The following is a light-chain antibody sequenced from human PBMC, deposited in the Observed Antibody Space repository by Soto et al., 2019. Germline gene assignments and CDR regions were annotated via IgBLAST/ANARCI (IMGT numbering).Light chain of an antibody. CDR2: DAS. CDR1: QSISSW. J-gene: IGKJ1*01. Sequence: DIQMTQSPSTLSASVGDRVNITCRASQSISSWLAWYQQKPGKAPKLLIYDASSLESGVPSRFSGSGSGTGFTLTFSSLQPDDFATYYCQQYNSYSTWTFGQGTKVDIK. CDR3: QQYNSYSTWT. V-gene: IGKV1-5*01.